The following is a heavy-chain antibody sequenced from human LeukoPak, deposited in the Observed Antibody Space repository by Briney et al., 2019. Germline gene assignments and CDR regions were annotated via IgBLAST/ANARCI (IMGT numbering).Heavy chain of an antibody. CDR3: ARQTVTTTPFDY. V-gene: IGHV4-39*01. CDR2: IYYSGST. D-gene: IGHD4-17*01. CDR1: GGSFSSSSYY. J-gene: IGHJ4*02. Sequence: SETLSLTCGVYGGSFSSSSYYWGWIRQPPGKGLEWIGSIYYSGSTYYNPSLKARFTISVDTSKHQFSLKLTSLTAADTAVYYCARQTVTTTPFDYWGQGTLVTVSS.